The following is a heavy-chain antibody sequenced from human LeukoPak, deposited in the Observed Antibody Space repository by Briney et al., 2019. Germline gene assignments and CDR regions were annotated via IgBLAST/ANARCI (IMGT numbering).Heavy chain of an antibody. D-gene: IGHD2-2*01. V-gene: IGHV3-23*01. CDR2: VSAAGDTT. CDR1: GLTFGSYG. Sequence: GGSLRLSCAAPGLTFGSYGMSWVRQAPGKGLQWVSSVSAAGDTTFYTDSVKGRFSISRDNSKNTLYLQMNSLRPEDTAVYYCAKATSSMDFDSWGQGTLVTVSS. J-gene: IGHJ4*02. CDR3: AKATSSMDFDS.